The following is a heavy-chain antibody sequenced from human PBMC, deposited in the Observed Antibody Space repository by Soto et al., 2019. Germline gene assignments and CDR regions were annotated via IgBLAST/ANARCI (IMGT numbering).Heavy chain of an antibody. CDR3: ARGPNYYDSSGYYIY. J-gene: IGHJ4*02. V-gene: IGHV3-74*01. CDR2: INSDGSST. CDR1: GFTFSSYW. D-gene: IGHD3-22*01. Sequence: PGGSLRLSCAASGFTFSSYWMHWVRQAPGKGLVWVSRINSDGSSTSYADSVKGRFTISRDNAKNTLYLQMNSLRAEDTAVYFCARGPNYYDSSGYYIYWGQGTLVTVSS.